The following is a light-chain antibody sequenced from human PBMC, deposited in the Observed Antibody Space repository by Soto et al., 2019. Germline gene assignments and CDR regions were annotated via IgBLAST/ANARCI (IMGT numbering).Light chain of an antibody. Sequence: DLPMTPSPSSLSASGVDRVTLTCRASQSISSYFNWYQQKPGKAPKLLIYAASSLQSGVPSRFSGSGSGTDFTLTISSLQPEDFATYYCQQSYSTPRTFGQGTKVDIK. CDR3: QQSYSTPRT. V-gene: IGKV1-39*01. CDR2: AAS. CDR1: QSISSY. J-gene: IGKJ1*01.